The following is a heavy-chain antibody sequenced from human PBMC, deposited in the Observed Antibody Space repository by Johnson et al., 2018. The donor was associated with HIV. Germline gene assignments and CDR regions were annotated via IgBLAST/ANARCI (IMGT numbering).Heavy chain of an antibody. Sequence: QVQLVESGGGVVQPGRSLRLSCAASGFTFSSYPMHWVRQAPGKGLEWVAVISYDGSNKYYADSVKGRFTISRDNSKNTLFLQMDSLRADDTAVYYCAREGVSGSYYDAFDLWGQGTMVTVSS. CDR3: AREGVSGSYYDAFDL. CDR1: GFTFSSYP. D-gene: IGHD1-26*01. CDR2: ISYDGSNK. J-gene: IGHJ3*01. V-gene: IGHV3-30*04.